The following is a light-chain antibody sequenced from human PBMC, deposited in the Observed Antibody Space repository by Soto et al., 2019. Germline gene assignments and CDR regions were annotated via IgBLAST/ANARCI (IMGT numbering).Light chain of an antibody. V-gene: IGKV1-39*01. CDR2: TAG. CDR1: QRITTY. J-gene: IGKJ2*01. Sequence: IQMTQSPSSLSASVGDRVTITCRASQRITTYLNWYQQKPGNAPKLLITTAGTLQRGVPSRFSGSGSGTDFTLTITSLQREDFATYFCQQTYSTPYTFGQGNKLEIK. CDR3: QQTYSTPYT.